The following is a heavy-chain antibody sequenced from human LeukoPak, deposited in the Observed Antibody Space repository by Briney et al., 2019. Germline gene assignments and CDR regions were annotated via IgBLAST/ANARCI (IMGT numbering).Heavy chain of an antibody. J-gene: IGHJ3*02. CDR2: IIPILGIA. CDR3: ARDRVDYYYDSSGGAAFDI. V-gene: IGHV1-69*04. D-gene: IGHD3-22*01. CDR1: GGTFSSYT. Sequence: EASVKVSCKASGGTFSSYTISWVRQAPGQGLEWVGRIIPILGIANYAQKFQGRVTITADKSTSTAYMELSSLRSEDTAVYYCARDRVDYYYDSSGGAAFDIWGQGTMVTVSS.